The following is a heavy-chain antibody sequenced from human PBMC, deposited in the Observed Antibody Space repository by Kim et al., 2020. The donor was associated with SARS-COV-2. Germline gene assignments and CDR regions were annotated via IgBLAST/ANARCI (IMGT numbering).Heavy chain of an antibody. J-gene: IGHJ4*02. Sequence: SGKGRFTISRDNAKISLYLQMNSLRAEDTAVYYCARGSRGRDYGLYYFDYWGQGTLVTVSS. CDR3: ARGSRGRDYGLYYFDY. D-gene: IGHD4-17*01. V-gene: IGHV3-11*01.